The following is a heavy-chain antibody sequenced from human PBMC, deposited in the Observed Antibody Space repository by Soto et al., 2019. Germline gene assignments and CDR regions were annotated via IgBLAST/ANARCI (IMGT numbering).Heavy chain of an antibody. Sequence: GGSLRPSCAASGFKFSNYAMSCVRQAPGRGLEWVSLISATGGGTYYADSVKGPFTISRDNSHNTLYLQVHSLSAEDTGVYYCAKDRRAEGISAFYFDFWGQGAQVTVSS. CDR3: AKDRRAEGISAFYFDF. V-gene: IGHV3-23*01. CDR1: GFKFSNYA. CDR2: ISATGGGT. J-gene: IGHJ4*02.